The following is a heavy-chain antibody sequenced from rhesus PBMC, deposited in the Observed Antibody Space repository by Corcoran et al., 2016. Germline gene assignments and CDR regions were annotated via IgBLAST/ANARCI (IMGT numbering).Heavy chain of an antibody. CDR2: INPSNGNT. Sequence: QVQLVQSGAAVKKPGASVKLSCQASGYTFTSYFLNWVRQAPGHVLEWMGGINPSNGNTGYAQKFQGRVTMTRDTSTSTAYMELSSLRSEDTAVYYCTRGNFDYWGQGVLVTVSS. CDR1: GYTFTSYF. V-gene: IGHV1S9*01. CDR3: TRGNFDY. J-gene: IGHJ4*01.